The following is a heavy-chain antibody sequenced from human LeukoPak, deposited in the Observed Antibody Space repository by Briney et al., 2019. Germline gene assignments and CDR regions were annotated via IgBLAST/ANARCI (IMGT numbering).Heavy chain of an antibody. CDR3: ARPRLYYDSSGYYYYAFDI. CDR1: GYSFTSYW. CDR2: IYPGDSDT. V-gene: IGHV5-51*01. J-gene: IGHJ3*02. Sequence: GESLKISCKSSGYSFTSYWIGWVRQMPGKGLEWMGIIYPGDSDTRYSPSFQGQVTISADKSISTAYLQWSSLKASDTAMYYCARPRLYYDSSGYYYYAFDIWGQGTMVTVSS. D-gene: IGHD3-22*01.